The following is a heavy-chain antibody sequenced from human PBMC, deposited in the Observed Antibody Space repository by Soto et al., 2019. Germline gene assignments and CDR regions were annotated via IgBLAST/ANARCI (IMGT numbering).Heavy chain of an antibody. CDR2: ISYDGSNK. Sequence: GGSLRLSCAASGFTFSSYWMSWVRQAPGKGLEWVAVISYDGSNKYYADSVKGRFTISRDNSKNTLFLQMNSLRAEDTAIYYCARPDSYQPYYYYMDVWGKGTTVTVSS. J-gene: IGHJ6*03. CDR1: GFTFSSYW. D-gene: IGHD5-18*01. CDR3: ARPDSYQPYYYYMDV. V-gene: IGHV3-30-3*01.